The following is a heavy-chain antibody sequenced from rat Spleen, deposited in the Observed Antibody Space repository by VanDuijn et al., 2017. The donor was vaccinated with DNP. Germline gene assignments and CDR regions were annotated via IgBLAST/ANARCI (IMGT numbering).Heavy chain of an antibody. CDR3: ARPDA. CDR1: GFTFSDYY. CDR2: IADDGSNT. J-gene: IGHJ4*01. Sequence: EVQLVESGGGLVQPGRSLKLSCAASGFTFSDYYMAWVRQAPTKGLEWVATIADDGSNTYYRDSVKGRFTISRDNAKSTLYLQMDSLRSEDTATYYCARPDAWGQGTSVTVSS. V-gene: IGHV5-7*01.